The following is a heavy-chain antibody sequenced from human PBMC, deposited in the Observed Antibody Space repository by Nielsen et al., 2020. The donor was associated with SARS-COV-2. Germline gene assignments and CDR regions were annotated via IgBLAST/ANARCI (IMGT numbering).Heavy chain of an antibody. V-gene: IGHV4-61*01. CDR2: IFYRGNT. D-gene: IGHD1-20*01. Sequence: SETLSLTCIVSGGSISTGSHYWSWIRQPPGKGLEWIGYIFYRGNTNYNPSLKSRVTISVDTSKNQFSLKVNSVTAADTAVYYCARGGPGIAGTNYWGQGTLVTVSS. CDR3: ARGGPGIAGTNY. CDR1: GGSISTGSHY. J-gene: IGHJ4*02.